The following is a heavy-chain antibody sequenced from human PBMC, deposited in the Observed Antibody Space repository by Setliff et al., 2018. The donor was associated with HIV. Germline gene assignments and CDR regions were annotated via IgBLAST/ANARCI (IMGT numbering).Heavy chain of an antibody. J-gene: IGHJ6*02. CDR2: IYNSGNS. CDR1: GGSISSHY. D-gene: IGHD3-10*01. V-gene: IGHV4-59*11. CDR3: ARVEAKVRGATYGMDV. Sequence: SETLSLTCTVSGGSISSHYWSWIRQPPGKGLEWIGTIYNSGNSVSNPSLKSRVTISVDTSKNQFSLTLNSVTAADTAVYYCARVEAKVRGATYGMDVWGQGTTVTVSS.